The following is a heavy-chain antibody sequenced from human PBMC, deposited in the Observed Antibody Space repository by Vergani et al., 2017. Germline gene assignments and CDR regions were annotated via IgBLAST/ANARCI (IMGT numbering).Heavy chain of an antibody. Sequence: QVQLVQSGSEVKKPGASVKVSCRASGYTFTNYALNWVRQAPGQGLEWMGGIIPMYGTRNYAQKFQGRVTISADEPTSTVYMELSRLTSDDTAVYYCARDKGVIIVAPDWGQGTLVTVSS. V-gene: IGHV1-69*01. CDR3: ARDKGVIIVAPD. CDR1: GYTFTNYA. CDR2: IIPMYGTR. D-gene: IGHD2/OR15-2a*01. J-gene: IGHJ1*01.